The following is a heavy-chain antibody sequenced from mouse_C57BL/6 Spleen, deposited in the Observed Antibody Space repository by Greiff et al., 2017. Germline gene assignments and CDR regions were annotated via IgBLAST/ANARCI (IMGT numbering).Heavy chain of an antibody. J-gene: IGHJ2*01. CDR2: INPNNGGT. CDR1: GYTFTDYN. D-gene: IGHD2-2*01. V-gene: IGHV1-22*01. CDR3: ARASTMVTTWIDY. Sequence: SGPELVKPGASVKMSCKASGYTFTDYNMHWVKQSHGKSLEWIGYINPNNGGTSYNQKFKGKATLTVNKSSSTAYMELRSLTSEDSAVYYCARASTMVTTWIDYWGQGTTLTVSS.